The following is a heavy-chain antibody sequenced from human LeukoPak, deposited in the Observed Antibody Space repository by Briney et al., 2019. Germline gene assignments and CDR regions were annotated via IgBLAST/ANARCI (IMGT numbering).Heavy chain of an antibody. CDR2: INHSGST. V-gene: IGHV4-34*01. J-gene: IGHJ3*02. CDR3: ARWDPSFDAFSDAFDI. CDR1: GGSFSGYY. Sequence: SETLSLTCAVYGGSFSGYYWSWIRQPPGKGLEWIGEINHSGSTNYNPSLKSRVTISVDTSKNQFSLNLSSVTAADTAVYYCARWDPSFDAFSDAFDIWGQGTMVTVSS. D-gene: IGHD3-9*01.